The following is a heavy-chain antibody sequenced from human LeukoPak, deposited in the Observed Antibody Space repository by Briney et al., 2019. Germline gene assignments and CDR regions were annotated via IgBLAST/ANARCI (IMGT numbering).Heavy chain of an antibody. Sequence: GGSLRLSCVASEFTFSSYNMNWVRQAPGKGLEWVSYISSSSSTIYYADSVKGRFTISRDNAKNSLYLQMNSLRAEDTAVYYCARDRPWQLVPGGLDAFDIWGQGTMVTVSS. CDR1: EFTFSSYN. CDR2: ISSSSSTI. D-gene: IGHD6-13*01. V-gene: IGHV3-48*04. J-gene: IGHJ3*02. CDR3: ARDRPWQLVPGGLDAFDI.